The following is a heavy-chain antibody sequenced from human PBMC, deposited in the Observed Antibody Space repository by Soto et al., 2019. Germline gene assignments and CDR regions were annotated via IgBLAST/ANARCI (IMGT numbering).Heavy chain of an antibody. J-gene: IGHJ3*02. V-gene: IGHV1-2*04. CDR3: ARVSRVRGDAFDI. D-gene: IGHD3-10*01. Sequence: ASVKVACKASGYTFTGYYMHWVRQAPGQGLEWMGWINPNSGGTNYAQKFQGWVTMTRDTSISTAYMELSRLRSDDTAVYYCARVSRVRGDAFDIWGQGTMVTVSS. CDR2: INPNSGGT. CDR1: GYTFTGYY.